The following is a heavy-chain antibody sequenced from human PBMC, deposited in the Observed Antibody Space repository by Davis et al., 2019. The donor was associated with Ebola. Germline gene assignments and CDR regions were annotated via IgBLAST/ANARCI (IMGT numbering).Heavy chain of an antibody. Sequence: ASVKVSCKASGYTFTSYAMHWVRQAPGQRLEWMGWINAGNGNTKYSQKFQGRVTITRDTSASTAYMELSSLRSEDTAVYYCARDRITIFGVVMSMDVWGQGTTVTVSS. CDR1: GYTFTSYA. D-gene: IGHD3-3*01. CDR2: INAGNGNT. J-gene: IGHJ6*02. CDR3: ARDRITIFGVVMSMDV. V-gene: IGHV1-3*01.